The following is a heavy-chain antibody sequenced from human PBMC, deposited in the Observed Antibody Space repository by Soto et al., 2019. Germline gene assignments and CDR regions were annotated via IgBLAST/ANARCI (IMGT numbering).Heavy chain of an antibody. V-gene: IGHV3-23*01. Sequence: GGSLRLSCAASGFTFSSYAMSWVRQAPGKGLEWVSAISGSGGSTYYADSVKGRFTISRDNSKNTLYLQMNSLRAEDTAVYYCAKGIAAAGDDYYYYYMDVWGKGTTVTVSS. CDR3: AKGIAAAGDDYYYYYMDV. CDR1: GFTFSSYA. J-gene: IGHJ6*03. CDR2: ISGSGGST. D-gene: IGHD6-13*01.